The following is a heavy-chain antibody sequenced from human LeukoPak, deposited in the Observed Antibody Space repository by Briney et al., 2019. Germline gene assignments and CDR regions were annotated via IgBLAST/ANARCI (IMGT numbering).Heavy chain of an antibody. Sequence: GGSLRLSCAASGFTFSSYWMSWVRQAPGKGLEWVANIKQDGSEKYYVDSVKGRFTISRDNAKNSLYLQMNSLRAEDTAVYYCARGRGTISYYYYYYMDVWGKGTTVTVSS. J-gene: IGHJ6*03. CDR2: IKQDGSEK. CDR1: GFTFSSYW. V-gene: IGHV3-7*03. D-gene: IGHD3-3*01. CDR3: ARGRGTISYYYYYYMDV.